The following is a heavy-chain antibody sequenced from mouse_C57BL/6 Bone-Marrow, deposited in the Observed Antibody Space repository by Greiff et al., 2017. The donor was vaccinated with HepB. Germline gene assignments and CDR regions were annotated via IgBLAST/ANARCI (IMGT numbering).Heavy chain of an antibody. Sequence: EVQLQQSGPELVKPGASVKIPCKASGYTFTDYNMDWVKQSHGKSLEWIGDINPNNGGTIYNQKFKGKATLTVDKSSSTAYMVLRSLTSEDTAVYYCARCITTVVATRFYFDYWGQGTTLTVSS. V-gene: IGHV1-18*01. CDR2: INPNNGGT. J-gene: IGHJ2*01. CDR1: GYTFTDYN. D-gene: IGHD1-1*01. CDR3: ARCITTVVATRFYFDY.